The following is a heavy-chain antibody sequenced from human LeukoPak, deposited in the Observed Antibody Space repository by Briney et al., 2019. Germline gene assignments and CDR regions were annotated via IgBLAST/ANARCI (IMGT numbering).Heavy chain of an antibody. CDR1: GFTVSSNY. Sequence: GGSLRLSCAASGFTVSSNYMSWVRQAPGKGLEWVSVIYSGGSTYYSDSVKGRFTISRDNSKNTLYLQMNSLRAEDTAVYYCAREGSHYGSGSSSYYFDYWGQGTLVTVSS. V-gene: IGHV3-66*01. CDR3: AREGSHYGSGSSSYYFDY. CDR2: IYSGGST. J-gene: IGHJ4*02. D-gene: IGHD3-10*01.